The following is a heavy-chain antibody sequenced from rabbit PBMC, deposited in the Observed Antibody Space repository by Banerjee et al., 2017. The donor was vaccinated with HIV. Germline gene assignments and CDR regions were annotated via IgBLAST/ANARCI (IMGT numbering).Heavy chain of an antibody. V-gene: IGHV1S47*01. D-gene: IGHD5-1*01. Sequence: QEQLVESGGGVVTPGGSLKVSCKASGIDFSSYGISWVRQASGKGLEWISYIYPNYGRTDYASWVNGRFTISLDNVQNTVFLQMTSLTAADTATYFCARDLDNNGGWYFNLWGQGTLVTVS. CDR1: GIDFSSYG. CDR2: IYPNYGRT. CDR3: ARDLDNNGGWYFNL. J-gene: IGHJ4*01.